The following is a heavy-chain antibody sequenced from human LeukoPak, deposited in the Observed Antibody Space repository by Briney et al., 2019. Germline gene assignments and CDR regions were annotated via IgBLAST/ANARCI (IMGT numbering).Heavy chain of an antibody. V-gene: IGHV4-4*02. CDR3: ARSSVTMIVGGTFDY. J-gene: IGHJ4*02. CDR2: IYHSGST. Sequence: PSETLSLTCAVSGGSISSSNWWSWVRPPPGKGLEWIGEIYHSGSTNYNPSLKSRVTISVDKSKNQFSLKLSSVTAADTAVYYCARSSVTMIVGGTFDYWGQGTLVTVSS. D-gene: IGHD3-22*01. CDR1: GGSISSSNW.